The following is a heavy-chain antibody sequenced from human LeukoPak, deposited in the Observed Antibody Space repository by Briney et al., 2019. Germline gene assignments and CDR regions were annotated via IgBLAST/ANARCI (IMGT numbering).Heavy chain of an antibody. CDR1: GFTFSGST. V-gene: IGHV3-73*01. CDR2: IRSKANNYAT. D-gene: IGHD3-16*01. J-gene: IGHJ4*02. CDR3: TRLASWGSGY. Sequence: GGSLRLSCAASGFTFSGSTIHWVRQASGKGLEWVGRIRSKANNYATVYSASVKGRFTISRDDPKNTAYLQMNSLKSEDTAIYYCTRLASWGSGYWGQGTRVTVSS.